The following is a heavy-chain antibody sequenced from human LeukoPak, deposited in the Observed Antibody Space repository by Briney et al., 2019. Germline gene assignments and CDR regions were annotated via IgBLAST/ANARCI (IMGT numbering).Heavy chain of an antibody. CDR1: GFTFSSYA. D-gene: IGHD6-6*01. V-gene: IGHV3-23*01. CDR2: INGSGGST. J-gene: IGHJ6*02. Sequence: PGGSLRLSCAASGFTFSSYAMSWVRQAPGKGLEWVSGINGSGGSTYYADSVKGRFTISRDNSKNTLYLQMNSLKTEDTAVYYCTRREGYGMDVWGQGTTVTVPS. CDR3: TRREGYGMDV.